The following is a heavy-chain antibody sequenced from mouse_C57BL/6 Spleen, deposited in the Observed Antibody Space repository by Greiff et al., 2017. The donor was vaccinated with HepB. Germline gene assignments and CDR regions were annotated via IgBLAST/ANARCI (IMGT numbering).Heavy chain of an antibody. J-gene: IGHJ1*03. Sequence: VKLMESGAELMKPGASVKLSCKATGYTFTGYWMHWVKQRPGRGLEWIGRIDPNSGGTKYNEKFKSKATLTVDKPSSTAYMQLSSLTSEDSAVYYCARLDYDGYFDVWGTGTTVTVSS. V-gene: IGHV1-72*01. CDR1: GYTFTGYW. CDR2: IDPNSGGT. CDR3: ARLDYDGYFDV. D-gene: IGHD2-4*01.